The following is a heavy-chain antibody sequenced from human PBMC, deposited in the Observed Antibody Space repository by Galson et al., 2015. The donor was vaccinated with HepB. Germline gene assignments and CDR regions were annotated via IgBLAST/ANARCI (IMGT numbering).Heavy chain of an antibody. J-gene: IGHJ6*02. V-gene: IGHV3-23*01. CDR1: GFTFSSYA. CDR2: ISGSGGST. CDR3: AKAKKDYDFWKSYGDV. Sequence: SLRLSCAASGFTFSSYAMSWVRQAPGKGLEWVSAISGSGGSTYYSDSVKGRFTISRDNSKNTLYLQMNSLRAEDTAVYYCAKAKKDYDFWKSYGDVWGQGTTVTVSS. D-gene: IGHD3-3*01.